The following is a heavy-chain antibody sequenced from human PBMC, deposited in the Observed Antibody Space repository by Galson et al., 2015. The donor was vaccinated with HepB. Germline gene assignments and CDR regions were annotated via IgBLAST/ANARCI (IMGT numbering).Heavy chain of an antibody. J-gene: IGHJ4*02. Sequence: SLRLSCAASGFTFSIYGMHWVRQAPGKGLEWVAFIRYDGSNKYYADSVKGRFTISRDNSKNTLYLQMNSLRAEDTAVYYCAKDGIRNGVVPAAHTFDYWGQGTLVTVSS. CDR2: IRYDGSNK. D-gene: IGHD2-2*01. CDR1: GFTFSIYG. CDR3: AKDGIRNGVVPAAHTFDY. V-gene: IGHV3-30*02.